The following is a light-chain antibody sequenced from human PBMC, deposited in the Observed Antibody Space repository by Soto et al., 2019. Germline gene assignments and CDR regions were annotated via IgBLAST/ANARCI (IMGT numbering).Light chain of an antibody. Sequence: IQMTQSPSPLSASVGDRVTITCRASQDISNFLAWYQQKPGKVPKLLISAASTLQSGVPSRFSGSGYGTEFTLTISSLQPEDVAPYYCQKYNGAPFTFAPGTKVDIK. CDR3: QKYNGAPFT. V-gene: IGKV1-27*01. CDR2: AAS. J-gene: IGKJ3*01. CDR1: QDISNF.